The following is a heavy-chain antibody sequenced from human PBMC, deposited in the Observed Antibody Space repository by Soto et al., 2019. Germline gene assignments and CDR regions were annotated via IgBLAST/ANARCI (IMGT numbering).Heavy chain of an antibody. CDR2: YDPDDDEI. CDR1: GYSVTEAP. J-gene: IGHJ5*02. Sequence: ASVKVSCIECGYSVTEAPLHWVRQVPGKGLEWMAGYDPDDDEISYAQIFQGRVTMTEDTPTGTAFMELSSLRSEDTAVYYCAKGYSSSWDNWFDPWGQGTLVTVSS. CDR3: AKGYSSSWDNWFDP. D-gene: IGHD6-13*01. V-gene: IGHV1-24*01.